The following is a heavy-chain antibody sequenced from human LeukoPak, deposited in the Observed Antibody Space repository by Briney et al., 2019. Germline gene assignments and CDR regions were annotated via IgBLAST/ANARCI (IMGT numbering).Heavy chain of an antibody. CDR2: IIPIFGTA. J-gene: IGHJ4*02. D-gene: IGHD3-3*01. V-gene: IGHV1-69*05. CDR1: GGTFSSYA. Sequence: GASVKVSCKASGGTFSSYAISWVRQAPGQGLEWMGGIIPIFGTANYAQKFQGRVTITTDESTSTAYMELSSLRSEDTAVYYCASSIFGLWSGYDYWGQGTLVTVSS. CDR3: ASSIFGLWSGYDY.